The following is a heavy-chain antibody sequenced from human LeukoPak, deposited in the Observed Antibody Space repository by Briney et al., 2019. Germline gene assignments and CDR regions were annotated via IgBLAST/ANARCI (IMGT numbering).Heavy chain of an antibody. D-gene: IGHD2-15*01. CDR3: ARVPRGGYCSGGSCYWFDP. V-gene: IGHV4-59*01. CDR2: IYYSGST. Sequence: SETLSLTCTVSGGSISSYYWSWIRQPPGKGLEWIGYIYYSGSTNYNPSLKSRVTISVDTSKNQFSLKLTSVTAADTAVYYCARVPRGGYCSGGSCYWFDPWGQGTLVTVSS. CDR1: GGSISSYY. J-gene: IGHJ5*02.